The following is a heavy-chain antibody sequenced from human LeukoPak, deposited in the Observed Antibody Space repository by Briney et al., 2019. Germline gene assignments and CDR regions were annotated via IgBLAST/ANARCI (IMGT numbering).Heavy chain of an antibody. CDR2: ISAYNGNT. CDR1: GYTFTSYG. V-gene: IGHV1-18*01. J-gene: IGHJ6*03. CDR3: ARDIKDTAMVKYYYYYYMDV. Sequence: ASVKVSCKASGYTFTSYGISWVRQAPGQGLEWMGWISAYNGNTNYAQKLQGRVTMTTDTSTSTAYMELRSLRSDDTAVYYCARDIKDTAMVKYYYYYYMDVWGKGTTVTVSS. D-gene: IGHD5-18*01.